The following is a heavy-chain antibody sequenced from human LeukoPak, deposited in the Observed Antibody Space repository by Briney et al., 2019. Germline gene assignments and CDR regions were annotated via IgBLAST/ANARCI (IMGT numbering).Heavy chain of an antibody. CDR3: ARRFDS. J-gene: IGHJ4*02. CDR2: IGTSSGTI. CDR1: GFTLSSYN. Sequence: PGGSLRLSCEASGFTLSSYNMNWVRQAPGKGLEWVSYIGTSSGTIYYADSVKGRFTISRDDAKNSLYLQMNSLTDEDTAVYYCARRFDSWGQGTLVIVSS. V-gene: IGHV3-48*02.